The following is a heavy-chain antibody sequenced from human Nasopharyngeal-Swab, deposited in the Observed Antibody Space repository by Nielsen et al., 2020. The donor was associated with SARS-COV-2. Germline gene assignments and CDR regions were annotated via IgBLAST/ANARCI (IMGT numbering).Heavy chain of an antibody. V-gene: IGHV4-4*02. D-gene: IGHD6-6*01. Sequence: GSLRLSCALSGGSIIGSDWWSWVRQPPGKGLEWIGETSHDGHTNYNPSLKSRVTVSVDRSTNQFSLSLNSVTPADTAVYYCASSSSQKRGHDSWGQGTLVTVSS. CDR3: ASSSSQKRGHDS. CDR1: GGSIIGSDW. CDR2: TSHDGHT. J-gene: IGHJ4*02.